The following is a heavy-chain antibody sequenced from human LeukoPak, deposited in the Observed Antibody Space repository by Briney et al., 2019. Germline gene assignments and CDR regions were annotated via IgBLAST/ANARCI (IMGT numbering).Heavy chain of an antibody. CDR3: ARGIGPELRYFDWLKGTLDP. CDR1: GGSISNYY. Sequence: PSETLPLTCTVSGGSISNYYWSWVRQPPGKGLEWMGYFYNGGGSTNYNPSLRSRVTISVDTSKNQFSLKLSSVTAADTAVYYCARGIGPELRYFDWLKGTLDPWGQGTLVTVSS. D-gene: IGHD3-9*01. J-gene: IGHJ5*02. CDR2: FYNGGGST. V-gene: IGHV4-59*12.